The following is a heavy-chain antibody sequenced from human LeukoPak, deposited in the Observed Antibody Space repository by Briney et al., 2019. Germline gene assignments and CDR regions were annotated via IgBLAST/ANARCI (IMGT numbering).Heavy chain of an antibody. CDR2: IYTSGST. V-gene: IGHV4-4*09. J-gene: IGHJ4*02. D-gene: IGHD6-19*01. CDR1: GGSISNYC. Sequence: SETLSLTCTVSGGSISNYCWSWIRQPPGKGLEWIGYIYTSGSTNYNPSLRSRVTISVDTSKNQFSLRLSSVTAADTAVYYCARGSGWYYYWGQGTLVTVSS. CDR3: ARGSGWYYY.